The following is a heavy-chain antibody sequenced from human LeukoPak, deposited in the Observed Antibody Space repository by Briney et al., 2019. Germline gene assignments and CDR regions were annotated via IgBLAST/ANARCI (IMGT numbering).Heavy chain of an antibody. CDR2: INPNSGGT. CDR1: GYTFTTYN. D-gene: IGHD3-22*01. Sequence: ASVKVSCKASGYTFTTYNIIWVRQAPGQGLEWMGWINPNSGGTNYAQKFQGRVTMTRDTSISTAYMELSRLRSDDTAVYYCARGFYYDSSGETTPSSGDYWGQGTLVTVSS. CDR3: ARGFYYDSSGETTPSSGDY. J-gene: IGHJ4*02. V-gene: IGHV1-2*02.